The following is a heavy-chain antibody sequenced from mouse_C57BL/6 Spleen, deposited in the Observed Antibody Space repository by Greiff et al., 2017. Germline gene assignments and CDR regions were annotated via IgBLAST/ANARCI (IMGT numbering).Heavy chain of an antibody. CDR3: ARFYDSTLYFDY. J-gene: IGHJ2*01. D-gene: IGHD2-3*01. V-gene: IGHV1-72*01. Sequence: QVQLQQPGAELVKPGASVKLSCKASGYTFTSYWMHWVKQRPGRGLGWIGRIDPNSGGTKYNEKFKSKATLTVDKPSSTAYMQLSSLTSEDSAVYYCARFYDSTLYFDYWGQGTTLTVSS. CDR2: IDPNSGGT. CDR1: GYTFTSYW.